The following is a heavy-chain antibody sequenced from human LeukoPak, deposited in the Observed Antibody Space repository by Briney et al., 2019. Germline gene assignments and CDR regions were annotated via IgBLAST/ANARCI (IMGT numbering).Heavy chain of an antibody. CDR1: GGSISSSSYY. V-gene: IGHV4-61*01. J-gene: IGHJ3*02. CDR3: ARKEGAFDI. Sequence: SETLSLTCTVSGGSISSSSYYWSWIRQPPGKGLEWIGYIYYSGSTNYNPSLKSRVTISVDTSKNQFSLKLSSVTAADTAVYYCARKEGAFDIWGQGTMVTVSS. CDR2: IYYSGST.